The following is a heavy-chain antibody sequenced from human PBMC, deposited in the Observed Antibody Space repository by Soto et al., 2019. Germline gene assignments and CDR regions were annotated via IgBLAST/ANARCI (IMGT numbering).Heavy chain of an antibody. CDR2: IIPIFGTA. J-gene: IGHJ4*02. D-gene: IGHD3-22*01. CDR3: ARDNYYYDSSVPSSGY. Sequence: GASVKVSCKASGGTFSSYAISWVRQAPGQGLEWMGGIIPIFGTANYAQKFQGRVTITADESTSTAYMELSSLRSEDTAVYYCARDNYYYDSSVPSSGYWGQGTLVTVSS. V-gene: IGHV1-69*13. CDR1: GGTFSSYA.